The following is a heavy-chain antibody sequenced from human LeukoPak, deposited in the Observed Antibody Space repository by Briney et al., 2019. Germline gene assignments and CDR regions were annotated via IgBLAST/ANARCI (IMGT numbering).Heavy chain of an antibody. V-gene: IGHV4-39*01. Sequence: PGGSLRLSCAASGFTFSSYSMNWVRQAPGKGLEWIGSVNCGTTYYNPSVESRLTISMDTSTNHFSLTLSDVTATDTALYYCARQDGVLDGYNSDDWDYFDYWGQGTLVTVSS. CDR1: GFTFSSYSMN. CDR3: ARQDGVLDGYNSDDWDYFDY. CDR2: VNCGTT. D-gene: IGHD5-24*01. J-gene: IGHJ4*02.